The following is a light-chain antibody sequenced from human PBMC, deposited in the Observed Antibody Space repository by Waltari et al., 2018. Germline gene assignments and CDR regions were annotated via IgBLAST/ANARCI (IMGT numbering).Light chain of an antibody. CDR3: QQFNNYPST. CDR1: QGVSNY. V-gene: IGKV1-9*01. CDR2: AAS. Sequence: TCRASQGVSNYLAWYQHKPGRAPKLLISAASTLQSGVPSRFSASGSGTDFTLTINSLQPQDFATYYCQQFNNYPSTFGQGTRLEIQ. J-gene: IGKJ5*01.